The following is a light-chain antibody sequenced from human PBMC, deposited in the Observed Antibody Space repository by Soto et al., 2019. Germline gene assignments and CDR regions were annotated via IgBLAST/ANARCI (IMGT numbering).Light chain of an antibody. CDR2: GAS. Sequence: EIVLTQSPGTLSLSPGARATLSCRASQSVSSSYLAWYQQKPGQAPRLLIYGASSRATGIPDRFSGSGSGTDFTLTISRLEPEDFAVYYCQQYGSSPPVTFGQGTKVEIK. V-gene: IGKV3-20*01. CDR1: QSVSSSY. J-gene: IGKJ1*01. CDR3: QQYGSSPPVT.